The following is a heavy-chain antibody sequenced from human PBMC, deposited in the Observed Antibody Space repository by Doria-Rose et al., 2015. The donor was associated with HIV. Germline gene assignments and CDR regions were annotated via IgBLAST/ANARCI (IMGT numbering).Heavy chain of an antibody. CDR2: IFSNDER. J-gene: IGHJ4*02. V-gene: IGHV2-26*01. CDR1: GVSLSSPGMG. D-gene: IGHD6-13*01. CDR3: ASIRNSRWYHKYYFDC. Sequence: QITLKESGPVLVKPTETLTLTCTVSGVSLSSPGMGVSWIRQPPGKALEWLANIFSNDERSYKTSLKSRLTIARHTYKSQIVLTKTDMDPVDTATYYCASIRNSRWYHKYYFDCWGQGTLVIVST.